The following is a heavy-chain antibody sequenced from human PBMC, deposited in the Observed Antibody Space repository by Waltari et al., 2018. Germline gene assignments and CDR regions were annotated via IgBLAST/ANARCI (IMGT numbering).Heavy chain of an antibody. J-gene: IGHJ2*01. CDR2: IYHSGST. CDR1: GYSLSSGSY. D-gene: IGHD3-3*01. Sequence: QVQLQESGPGLVKPSETLSLTCAVSGYSLSSGSYWGWIRQPPGKGLEWIGSIYHSGSTYYNPSLKSRVTISVDTSKNQFSLKLSSVTAADTAVYYCARRWDRFGPQGWYFDLWGRGTLVTVSS. CDR3: ARRWDRFGPQGWYFDL. V-gene: IGHV4-38-2*01.